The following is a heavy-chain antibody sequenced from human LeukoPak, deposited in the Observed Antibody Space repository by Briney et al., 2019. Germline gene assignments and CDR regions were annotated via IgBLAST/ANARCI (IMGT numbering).Heavy chain of an antibody. J-gene: IGHJ4*02. CDR3: ATYTRRCSGGTCYSIDY. D-gene: IGHD2-15*01. CDR1: GDSITSYH. CDR2: VYYDGST. Sequence: PSETLSLTCTVSGDSITSYHWTWIRQSPGRGLECIGYVYYDGSTQFNPSVTRRVTISLDTSRKQFSLKLTSVTAADTAIYYCATYTRRCSGGTCYSIDYWGQGTLVPVSS. V-gene: IGHV4-59*08.